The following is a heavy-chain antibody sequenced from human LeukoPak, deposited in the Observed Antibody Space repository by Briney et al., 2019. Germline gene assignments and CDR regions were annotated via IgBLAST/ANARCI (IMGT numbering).Heavy chain of an antibody. CDR2: IYPDESNI. J-gene: IGHJ4*02. CDR3: ARPPSRGYSSSFEY. D-gene: IGHD2-2*03. Sequence: GESLQISCKGSGYSFPTYWIAWVRQMPGKGLGWMGIIYPDESNIRYSPSFQGQVTISADKSISTAYLQWSSLRASDTAMYYCARPPSRGYSSSFEYWGQGTLVTVSS. CDR1: GYSFPTYW. V-gene: IGHV5-51*01.